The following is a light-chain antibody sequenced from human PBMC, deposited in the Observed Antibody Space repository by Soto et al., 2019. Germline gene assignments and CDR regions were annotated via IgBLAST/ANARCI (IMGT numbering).Light chain of an antibody. J-gene: IGLJ1*01. V-gene: IGLV2-14*01. CDR2: EVT. CDR1: SSDIGAYNY. CDR3: SSYSSAVAFV. Sequence: QSALTQPASVSGSPGQSITISCTGTSSDIGAYNYVSWYQQHPGKAPKLMIYEVTNRPSGISDRFSASRSGNTASLSISGLQADDEADYFCSSYSSAVAFVFGTGTKLTVL.